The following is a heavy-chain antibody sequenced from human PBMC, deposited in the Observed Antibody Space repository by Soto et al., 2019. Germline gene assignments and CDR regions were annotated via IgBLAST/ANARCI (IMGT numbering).Heavy chain of an antibody. V-gene: IGHV4-31*03. CDR2: IYYSGST. CDR3: AATTYDFWSGYHHQGYYFDY. D-gene: IGHD3-3*01. Sequence: SETLSLTCTVSGGSISSGGYYWSWIRQHPGKGLEWIGYIYYSGSTYYNPSLKSRVTISVDTSKNQFSLKLSSVTAADTAVYYCAATTYDFWSGYHHQGYYFDYWGQGTLVTVSS. J-gene: IGHJ4*02. CDR1: GGSISSGGYY.